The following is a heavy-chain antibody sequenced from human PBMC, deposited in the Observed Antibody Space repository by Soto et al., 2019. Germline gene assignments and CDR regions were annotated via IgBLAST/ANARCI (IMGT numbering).Heavy chain of an antibody. CDR3: ARVDYGDYGWYFDL. V-gene: IGHV3-53*01. J-gene: IGHJ2*01. CDR2: IYSGGST. D-gene: IGHD4-17*01. CDR1: GFTVTNKY. Sequence: ESGGGLIQPGGSLRLSCAASGFTVTNKYMTWVRQAPGKGLEWVSVIYSGGSTSYADSVKGRFTISRDNSKNILYLQMNSLRAEDTAVYYCARVDYGDYGWYFDLWGRGTLVTVSS.